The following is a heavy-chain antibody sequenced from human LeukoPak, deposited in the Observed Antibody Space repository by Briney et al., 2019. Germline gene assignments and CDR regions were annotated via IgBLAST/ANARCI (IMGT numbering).Heavy chain of an antibody. Sequence: GGSLRLSCAASGLTFSTYGMTWVRQAPGKGLEWVSAISGSGASTYYADSVKGRLTISRDNSKNTLYVQMNILRAEDTAVYYCAKDRGWFGGSLANFDYWGQGTLVTVSS. J-gene: IGHJ4*02. CDR3: AKDRGWFGGSLANFDY. V-gene: IGHV3-23*01. CDR2: ISGSGAST. D-gene: IGHD3-10*01. CDR1: GLTFSTYG.